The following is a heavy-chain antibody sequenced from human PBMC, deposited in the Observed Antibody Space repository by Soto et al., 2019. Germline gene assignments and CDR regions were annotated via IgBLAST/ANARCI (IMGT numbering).Heavy chain of an antibody. CDR1: GFTFSSYS. D-gene: IGHD5-12*01. CDR3: VLMGLRPPDFDY. Sequence: EVQLVESGGGLVKPGGSLRLSCAASGFTFSSYSMNWVRQAPGKGLEWVSSISSSSSYIYYADSVKGRFTISRDNAKNSLYLQMNSLRAEDTAVYYCVLMGLRPPDFDYWGQGTLVTVSS. V-gene: IGHV3-21*01. CDR2: ISSSSSYI. J-gene: IGHJ4*02.